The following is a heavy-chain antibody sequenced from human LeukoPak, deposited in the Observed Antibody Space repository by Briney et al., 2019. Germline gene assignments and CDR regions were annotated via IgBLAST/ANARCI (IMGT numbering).Heavy chain of an antibody. J-gene: IGHJ4*02. V-gene: IGHV3-15*01. CDR1: GFTFSNAW. D-gene: IGHD3-10*01. CDR2: IRSKTGGGTT. Sequence: GGSLRLSCAASGFTFSNAWMSWVRQAPGKGLELVGRIRSKTGGGTTDYAAPVKGRFTISRDDSKNTLYLQMNSLKTEDTAVYYCTTSTMVRGVIEGAPDYWGQGTLVTVSS. CDR3: TTSTMVRGVIEGAPDY.